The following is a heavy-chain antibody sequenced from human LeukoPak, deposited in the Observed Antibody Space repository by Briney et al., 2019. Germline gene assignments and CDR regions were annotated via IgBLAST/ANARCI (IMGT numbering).Heavy chain of an antibody. CDR3: ARDIVVVPAAIPAFDI. V-gene: IGHV4-59*12. CDR2: ISYSGYT. J-gene: IGHJ3*02. D-gene: IGHD2-2*01. Sequence: SETLSLTCTVSGGSISSYYWSWIRQPPEKGLEWVGYISYSGYTNYKSSLKSRVTISVDTSKNQFSLKLSSVTAADTAVYYCARDIVVVPAAIPAFDIWGQGTMVTVSS. CDR1: GGSISSYY.